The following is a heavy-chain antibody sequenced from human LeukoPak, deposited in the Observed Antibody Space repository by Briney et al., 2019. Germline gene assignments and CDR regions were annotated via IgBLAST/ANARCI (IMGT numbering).Heavy chain of an antibody. CDR2: VKKDGSEK. V-gene: IGHV3-7*01. Sequence: GGSLRLSCAASGFTFSSHWMSWVRQAPGRGLEWVANVKKDGSEKYYVDAVKGRFTISRDNAKTSLYLQMNSLRAEDTAVYYCARDLSGIAGYTYGRGIDYWGQGTLVTVSS. CDR1: GFTFSSHW. J-gene: IGHJ4*02. D-gene: IGHD5-18*01. CDR3: ARDLSGIAGYTYGRGIDY.